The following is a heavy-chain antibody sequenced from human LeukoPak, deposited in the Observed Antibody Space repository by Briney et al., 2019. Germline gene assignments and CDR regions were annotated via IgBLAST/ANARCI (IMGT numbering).Heavy chain of an antibody. D-gene: IGHD3-22*01. V-gene: IGHV3-30*18. CDR1: GFSFSSYG. CDR2: TSYDGNNE. Sequence: PGGSLRLSCAASGFSFSSYGMHWVRQAPGMGLEWVAVTSYDGNNEYYADSVKGRFTISRDNSKNTLYLQMNSLRAEDTAVYYCAKDRDYYDSSGYPSVWGQGTLVTVSS. CDR3: AKDRDYYDSSGYPSV. J-gene: IGHJ4*02.